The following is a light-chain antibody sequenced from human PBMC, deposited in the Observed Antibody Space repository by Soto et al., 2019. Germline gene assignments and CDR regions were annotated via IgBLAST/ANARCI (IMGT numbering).Light chain of an antibody. Sequence: EIVMTQSPATLSVSPGERATLSCRASQSVSSNLAWYQQKPGQAPRLLFYGASTRATGIPARFSGTGSGTDFTLTISSLQSEDCAVYYCQQSNKWPYTFGQGTKLEI. J-gene: IGKJ2*01. CDR1: QSVSSN. CDR3: QQSNKWPYT. V-gene: IGKV3-15*01. CDR2: GAS.